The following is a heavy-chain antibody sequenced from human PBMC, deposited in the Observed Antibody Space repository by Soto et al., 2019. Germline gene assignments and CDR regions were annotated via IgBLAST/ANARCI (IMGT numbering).Heavy chain of an antibody. Sequence: VESLKISCNGSGYSFTSYWISWVRQMPWKGLEWMGRIDPSDSYTNYSPSFQGHVTISADKSISTAYLQWSSLKASDTAMYYCARSIVATIRYYYGMDVWGQGTTVTVSS. CDR3: ARSIVATIRYYYGMDV. V-gene: IGHV5-10-1*01. J-gene: IGHJ6*02. CDR2: IDPSDSYT. D-gene: IGHD5-12*01. CDR1: GYSFTSYW.